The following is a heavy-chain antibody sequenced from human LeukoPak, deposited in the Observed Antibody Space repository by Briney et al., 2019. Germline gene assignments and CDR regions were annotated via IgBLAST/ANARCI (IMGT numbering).Heavy chain of an antibody. CDR1: GYNFIGYY. CDR3: ARRMAKTIMAGAFGY. CDR2: MNPNSGSA. J-gene: IGHJ4*02. V-gene: IGHV1-2*02. Sequence: GASVKVSCKGSGYNFIGYYIHWIRQAPGQGLEWVGWMNPNSGSATYAQKFQGRVTLTSDSSTAYMEVTSLTSDDTAVYYCARRMAKTIMAGAFGYWGQGTLVTVSS. D-gene: IGHD6-19*01.